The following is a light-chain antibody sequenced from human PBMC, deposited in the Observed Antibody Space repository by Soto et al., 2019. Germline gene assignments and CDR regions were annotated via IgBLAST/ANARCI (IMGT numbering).Light chain of an antibody. CDR2: DVS. CDR1: QTISDS. J-gene: IGKJ1*01. Sequence: DIQMTQSPSALSASVGDRVTITCRASQTISDSLAWYQQKPGKAPDLLISDVSNLERGVASRFSGSGSGTEFTLTISSLQPDDFATYYCQQYNSYSQTFGQGTKVDIK. V-gene: IGKV1-5*01. CDR3: QQYNSYSQT.